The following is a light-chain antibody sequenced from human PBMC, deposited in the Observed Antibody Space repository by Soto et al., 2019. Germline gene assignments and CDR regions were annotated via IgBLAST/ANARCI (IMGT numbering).Light chain of an antibody. CDR2: DAS. V-gene: IGKV3-11*01. CDR1: QRINTY. Sequence: EVVLTQSPATLSSSPGESVTLSCRASQRINTYLAWYQQKPGQASRLLIYDASYRAAGLPYRLSASGFGTDVTLNISSLEPTDFAIYHCQPRSKWALTLGGGTKVE. J-gene: IGKJ4*01. CDR3: QPRSKWALT.